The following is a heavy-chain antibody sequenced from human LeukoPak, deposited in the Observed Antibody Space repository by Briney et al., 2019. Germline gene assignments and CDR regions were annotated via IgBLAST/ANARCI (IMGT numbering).Heavy chain of an antibody. D-gene: IGHD6-19*01. CDR1: GGSFSGYY. CDR3: ARDQGTIAVADAFDY. J-gene: IGHJ4*02. CDR2: IYYSGST. V-gene: IGHV4-34*01. Sequence: SETLSLTCAVYGGSFSGYYWSWIRQPPGKGLEWIGSIYYSGSTYYNPSLKSRVTISVDTSKNQFSLKLSSVTAADTAVYYCARDQGTIAVADAFDYWGQGTLVTVSS.